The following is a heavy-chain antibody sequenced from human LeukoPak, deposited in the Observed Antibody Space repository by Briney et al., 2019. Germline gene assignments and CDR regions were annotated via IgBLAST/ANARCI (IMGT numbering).Heavy chain of an antibody. CDR3: ARVARPIVVVPAAFYGMDV. J-gene: IGHJ6*02. V-gene: IGHV1-69*04. CDR1: GGTFSSYA. Sequence: SVKVSCKASGGTFSSYAISWVRQAPGQGLEWMGRIIPILGIANYAQKFQGRVTITADKSTSTAYMELSSLRSEDTAVYYCARVARPIVVVPAAFYGMDVWGQGTTVTVSS. CDR2: IIPILGIA. D-gene: IGHD2-2*01.